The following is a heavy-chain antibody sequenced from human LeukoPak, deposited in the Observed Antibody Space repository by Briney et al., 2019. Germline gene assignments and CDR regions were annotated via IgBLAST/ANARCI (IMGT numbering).Heavy chain of an antibody. CDR3: ARDFSGRYCIDY. CDR1: GFTFSSYG. CDR2: ISYDGSNK. Sequence: GGSLRLSCAASGFTFSSYGMHWVRQAPGKGLEWVAVISYDGSNKYYADSVKGRFTISRDNSKNTLYLQMNSLRAEDTAVYYCARDFSGRYCIDYWGQGTLVTVSS. J-gene: IGHJ4*02. D-gene: IGHD6-19*01. V-gene: IGHV3-30*03.